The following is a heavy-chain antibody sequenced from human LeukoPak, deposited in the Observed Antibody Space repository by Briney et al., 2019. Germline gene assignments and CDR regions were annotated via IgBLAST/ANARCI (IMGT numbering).Heavy chain of an antibody. CDR1: GFTFSSYA. D-gene: IGHD6-19*01. J-gene: IGHJ4*02. CDR3: ARRIAVAGHYFDY. Sequence: PGGSLRLSCAASGFTFSSYAMSWVRQAPGKGLEWVSAISGSGGSTYYADSVKGRFTISRDNSKNTLYLQMNSLRAEDTAVYYCARRIAVAGHYFDYWGQGTLVTVSS. V-gene: IGHV3-23*01. CDR2: ISGSGGST.